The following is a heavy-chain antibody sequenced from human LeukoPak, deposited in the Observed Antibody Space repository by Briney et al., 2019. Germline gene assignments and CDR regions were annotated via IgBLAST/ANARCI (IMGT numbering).Heavy chain of an antibody. CDR3: ARLRYYHGSGSYSPFDY. D-gene: IGHD3-10*01. CDR2: IYPGDSDT. Sequence: HGESLKISCKGSGYSFTSYWIGWVRQMPGKGLGWMGIIYPGDSDTRYSPSFQGQVTISADKSISTAYLQWSSLKASDTAMYYCARLRYYHGSGSYSPFDYWGQGTLVTVSS. J-gene: IGHJ4*02. V-gene: IGHV5-51*01. CDR1: GYSFTSYW.